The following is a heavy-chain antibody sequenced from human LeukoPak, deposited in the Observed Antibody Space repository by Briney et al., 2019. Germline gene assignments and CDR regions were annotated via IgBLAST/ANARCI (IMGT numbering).Heavy chain of an antibody. CDR1: GYTFTRYY. J-gene: IGHJ4*02. V-gene: IGHV1-2*02. CDR2: INPNSGGT. CDR3: AREAVVPAATSFDY. Sequence: ASVKVSCKASGYTFTRYYMHSVRQAPGQGLEWMGWINPNSGGTNYAQKFQGRVTVTRDTSISTAYMELSRRRSDNTAVYYWAREAVVPAATSFDYWGQRTLVTVSS. D-gene: IGHD2-2*01.